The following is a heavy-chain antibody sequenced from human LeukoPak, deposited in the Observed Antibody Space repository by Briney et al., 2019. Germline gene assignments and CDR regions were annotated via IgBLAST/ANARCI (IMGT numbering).Heavy chain of an antibody. V-gene: IGHV1-69*05. Sequence: SVKVSCKASGGTFSSYAISWVRQAPGQGLEWMGGIIPIFGTANYAQKFQGRVTITTDESTSTAYMELSSLRSEDTAVYYCARSRPFITGRFYDILDFWGQGTLVTASS. J-gene: IGHJ4*02. CDR1: GGTFSSYA. D-gene: IGHD3-9*01. CDR2: IIPIFGTA. CDR3: ARSRPFITGRFYDILDF.